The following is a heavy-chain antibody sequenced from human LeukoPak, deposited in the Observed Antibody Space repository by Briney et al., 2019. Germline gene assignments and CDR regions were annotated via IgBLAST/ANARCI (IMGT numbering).Heavy chain of an antibody. CDR2: MNPNSGNT. Sequence: ASVKVSCKASGYTFTSYDINWVRQATGQGLGWMGWMNPNSGNTGYAQKFQGRLTVARNTSISTAYMELSSLRSEDTAVYYCARGPSRPWFDPWGQGTLVTVSS. V-gene: IGHV1-8*01. D-gene: IGHD2-2*01. CDR1: GYTFTSYD. CDR3: ARGPSRPWFDP. J-gene: IGHJ5*02.